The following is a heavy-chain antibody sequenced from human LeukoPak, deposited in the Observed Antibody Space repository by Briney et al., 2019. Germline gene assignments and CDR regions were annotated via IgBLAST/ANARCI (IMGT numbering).Heavy chain of an antibody. J-gene: IGHJ4*02. CDR3: AKKGGYYYDSSGYYPFDY. CDR2: LSGSGGST. CDR1: GFTFSSYA. D-gene: IGHD3-22*01. V-gene: IGHV3-23*01. Sequence: GSLRLSCAASGFTFSSYAMSWVRQAPGKGLEWVSALSGSGGSTYYADSVKGRFTISRDNSKNTLYLQMNSLRAEDTAVYYCAKKGGYYYDSSGYYPFDYWGQGTLVTVSS.